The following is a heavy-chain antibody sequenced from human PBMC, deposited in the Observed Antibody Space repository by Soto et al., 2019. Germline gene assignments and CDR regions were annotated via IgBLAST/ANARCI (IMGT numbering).Heavy chain of an antibody. CDR2: IFYSETT. D-gene: IGHD2-15*01. Sequence: LVNLCLTWSVAGGEIGRHCWSWMRQAPGNGLEWIGYIFYSETTNYNPSLKSRATISIDTSKNQFSLKVNSVTAADTAVSYCARFSRGSWNWFDPWGQGTLVTVSS. J-gene: IGHJ5*02. CDR1: GGEIGRHC. CDR3: ARFSRGSWNWFDP. V-gene: IGHV4-59*11.